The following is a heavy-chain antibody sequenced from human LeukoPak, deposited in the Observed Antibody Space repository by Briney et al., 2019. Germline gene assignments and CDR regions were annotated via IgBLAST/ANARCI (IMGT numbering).Heavy chain of an antibody. J-gene: IGHJ4*02. CDR1: GFTFSSYA. CDR3: GRVGDGYNDNY. V-gene: IGHV3-66*01. D-gene: IGHD5-12*01. Sequence: GGSLRLSCAASGFTFSSYAMSWVRQAPGKGLEWVSLISSGGSTYYADSLKGRFTISRDNSKNTLYLQVNSLRAEDTAVYYCGRVGDGYNDNYWGQGTLVTVSS. CDR2: ISSGGST.